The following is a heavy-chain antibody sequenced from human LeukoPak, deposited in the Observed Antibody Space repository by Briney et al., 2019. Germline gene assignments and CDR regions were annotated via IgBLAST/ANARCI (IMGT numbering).Heavy chain of an antibody. CDR2: LHYGGSS. Sequence: SETLSLTCSVSGVSISNYYWSWIRQAPGRELEWIGHLHYGGSSSYNPSLRSRVTTSVDMSKNQFSLRLTSVTAADTAVYYCARNRPIMGITDAFDVWGQGTMVTVSS. J-gene: IGHJ3*01. CDR1: GVSISNYY. CDR3: ARNRPIMGITDAFDV. V-gene: IGHV4-59*01. D-gene: IGHD1-26*01.